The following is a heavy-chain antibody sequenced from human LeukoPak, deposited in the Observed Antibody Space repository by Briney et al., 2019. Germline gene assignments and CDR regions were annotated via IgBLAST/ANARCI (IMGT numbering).Heavy chain of an antibody. CDR2: MNPNSGNT. CDR3: ARMGDCSSTSCPLTS. CDR1: GYTFTSYD. Sequence: VASVKVSCKASGYTFTSYDINWLRQTTGQGLEWMGWMNPNSGNTGYAQKFQGRVTMTRNTSISTAYMELSSLRSEDTAVYYCARMGDCSSTSCPLTSWGQGTLVTVSS. V-gene: IGHV1-8*01. D-gene: IGHD2-2*01. J-gene: IGHJ4*02.